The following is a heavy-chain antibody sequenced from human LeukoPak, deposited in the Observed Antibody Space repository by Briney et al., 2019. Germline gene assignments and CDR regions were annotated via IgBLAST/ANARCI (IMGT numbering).Heavy chain of an antibody. CDR1: GYSFTSYW. CDR2: IYPGDSDT. Sequence: GESLKISCKGSGYSFTSYWIGWVRQMPGKGLEWMGIIYPGDSDTRYSPSFQGQVTISADKSISTAYLQWSSLKASDTAMYYCAILEYCSGGSCYYYGMDVWGKGSKVTVSS. CDR3: AILEYCSGGSCYYYGMDV. V-gene: IGHV5-51*01. J-gene: IGHJ6*04. D-gene: IGHD2-15*01.